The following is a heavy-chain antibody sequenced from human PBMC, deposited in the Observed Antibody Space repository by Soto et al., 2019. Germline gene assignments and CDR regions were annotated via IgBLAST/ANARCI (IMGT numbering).Heavy chain of an antibody. V-gene: IGHV3-23*01. CDR3: AQGLLWFGELLTANDHYGMDV. CDR2: INAGGRKT. D-gene: IGHD3-10*01. CDR1: GFTFNTYA. Sequence: EVQLLESGGGLVQLGGSLRLSCSASGFTFNTYAMTWVRQSPGKGLEWVDTINAGGRKTYYADSVKGRFTISRDNSKNTLSRQKQSQRAKYTAVYNYAQGLLWFGELLTANDHYGMDVWGQGTTVTASS. J-gene: IGHJ6*02.